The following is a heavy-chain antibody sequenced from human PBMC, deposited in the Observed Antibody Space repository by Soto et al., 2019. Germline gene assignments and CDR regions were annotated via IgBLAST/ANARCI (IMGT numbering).Heavy chain of an antibody. CDR1: GYTFTSYG. Sequence: ASVKVSCKASGYTFTSYGISWVRQAPGQGLEWMGWISAYNGSTNYAQKLQGRVTMTRDTSTSTVYMELSSLRSEDTAVYYCARSGVVIIPAALLHYYYYMDVWGKGTTVTVSS. D-gene: IGHD3-3*01. J-gene: IGHJ6*03. CDR2: ISAYNGST. V-gene: IGHV1-18*01. CDR3: ARSGVVIIPAALLHYYYYMDV.